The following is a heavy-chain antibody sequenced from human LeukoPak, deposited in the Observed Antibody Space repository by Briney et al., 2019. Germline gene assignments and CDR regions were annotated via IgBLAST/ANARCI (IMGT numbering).Heavy chain of an antibody. CDR1: GGTFSSYA. J-gene: IGHJ5*02. CDR2: IIPIFGTA. Sequence: SVKVSCKASGGTFSSYAISWVRQAPGQGLEWMGGIIPIFGTAHYAQKFQGRVTITADKSTTTAYMELTSLRSEDTAVSYCARVSLRVAGELPVWFDPWGQGTLVTVSS. CDR3: ARVSLRVAGELPVWFDP. V-gene: IGHV1-69*06. D-gene: IGHD6-19*01.